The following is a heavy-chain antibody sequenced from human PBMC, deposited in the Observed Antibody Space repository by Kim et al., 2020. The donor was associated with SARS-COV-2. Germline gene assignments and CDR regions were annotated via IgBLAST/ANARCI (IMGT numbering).Heavy chain of an antibody. J-gene: IGHJ4*02. Sequence: YSQSSTGQVTISADKSISTAYLQWSSLKASDTAMYYCARLGASPLRYFDYWGQGALVTVSS. V-gene: IGHV5-51*01. CDR3: ARLGASPLRYFDY. D-gene: IGHD3-9*01.